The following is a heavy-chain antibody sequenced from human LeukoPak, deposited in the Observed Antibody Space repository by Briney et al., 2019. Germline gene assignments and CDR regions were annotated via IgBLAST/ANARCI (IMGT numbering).Heavy chain of an antibody. Sequence: ASVKVSCKASGYTFTSYDINWVRQATGQGLEWKGWMNPNSGNTGYAQKFQGRVTIARNISISTAYMELSSLRSEDTAVYYCARGWDGGDAFDIWGQGTMVTVSS. J-gene: IGHJ3*02. D-gene: IGHD1-26*01. CDR3: ARGWDGGDAFDI. CDR1: GYTFTSYD. CDR2: MNPNSGNT. V-gene: IGHV1-8*03.